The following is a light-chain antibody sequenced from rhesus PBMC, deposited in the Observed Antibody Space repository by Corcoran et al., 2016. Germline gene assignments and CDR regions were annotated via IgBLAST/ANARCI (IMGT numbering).Light chain of an antibody. J-gene: IGKJ2*01. V-gene: IGKV1-21*01. CDR2: KAS. CDR1: QGISSW. Sequence: DIQMTQSPSSLSASVGDRVTITCRASQGISSWLAWSQQKPGKAPKLLIYKASSWQSGGPQRFSGRGAGTDFTLTISRLQPADFATYYCQQYNSAPYSFGQGTKVEIK. CDR3: QQYNSAPYS.